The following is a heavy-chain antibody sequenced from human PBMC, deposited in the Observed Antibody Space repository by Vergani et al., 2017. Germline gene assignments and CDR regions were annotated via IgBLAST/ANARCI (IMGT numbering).Heavy chain of an antibody. D-gene: IGHD2-2*01. CDR2: ISGSGDST. CDR1: GFTFSDYG. J-gene: IGHJ3*02. CDR3: AKDLSSCIEVVPDGIDAFDI. V-gene: IGHV3-23*01. Sequence: EVQLLASGGGLVKPGGSLRLSCAASGFTFSDYGMSWVRQAPGKGLEWVSGISGSGDSTYYADSVWGRFTISRDTSKNTLYLQVDTLRAEDTAAYYCAKDLSSCIEVVPDGIDAFDIWCQGTMVIVAS.